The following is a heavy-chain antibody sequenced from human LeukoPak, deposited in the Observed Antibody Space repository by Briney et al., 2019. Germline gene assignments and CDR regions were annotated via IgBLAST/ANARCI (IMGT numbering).Heavy chain of an antibody. V-gene: IGHV3-53*01. J-gene: IGHJ4*02. D-gene: IGHD4/OR15-4a*01. CDR1: GFTVSSNY. Sequence: GGSLRLSCAASGFTVSSNYMSWVRQAPGKGLEWVSVIYSGGSTYYADSVKGRFTISRDNSKNTPYLQMNSLRAEDTAVYYCARDAYGARSDYWGQGTLVTVSS. CDR2: IYSGGST. CDR3: ARDAYGARSDY.